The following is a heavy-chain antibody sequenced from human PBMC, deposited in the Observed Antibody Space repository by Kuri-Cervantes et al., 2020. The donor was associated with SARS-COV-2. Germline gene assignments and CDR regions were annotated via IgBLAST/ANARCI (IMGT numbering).Heavy chain of an antibody. Sequence: ASVNVSCKASGYTFTSYGTSWVRQAPGQGLEWMGWISAYNGNTNNAQKLQGRATMTTATSTSTAYMVLGSLRSDDTAGYYWAELFSGWGRSPVFDYWGQGTLVTVSS. J-gene: IGHJ4*02. V-gene: IGHV1-18*01. D-gene: IGHD3-10*02. CDR1: GYTFTSYG. CDR3: AELFSGWGRSPVFDY. CDR2: ISAYNGNT.